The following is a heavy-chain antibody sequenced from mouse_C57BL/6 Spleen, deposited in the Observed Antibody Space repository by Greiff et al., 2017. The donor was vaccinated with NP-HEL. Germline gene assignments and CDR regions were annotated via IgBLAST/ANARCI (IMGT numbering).Heavy chain of an antibody. V-gene: IGHV1-15*01. D-gene: IGHD2-3*01. CDR2: IDPETGGT. J-gene: IGHJ2*01. CDR1: GYTFTDYE. Sequence: QVHVKQSGAELVRPGASVTLSCKASGYTFTDYEMHWVKQTPVHGLEWIGAIDPETGGTAYNQKFKGKAILTADKSSSTAYMELRSLTSEDSAVYYCTRGAYDHWGQGTTLTVSS. CDR3: TRGAYDH.